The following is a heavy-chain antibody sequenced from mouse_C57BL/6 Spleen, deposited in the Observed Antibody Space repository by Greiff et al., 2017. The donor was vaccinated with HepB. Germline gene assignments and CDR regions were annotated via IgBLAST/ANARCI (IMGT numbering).Heavy chain of an antibody. CDR2: ISSSGST. CDR3: ARGDFYAMDY. J-gene: IGHJ4*01. Sequence: WNWIRQVSGSKLEWIGYISSSGSTDSNPSLKSRISITRDTSKNQLFLQLNSVTTEDIATYYCARGDFYAMDYWGQGTSVTVSS. V-gene: IGHV3-4*01.